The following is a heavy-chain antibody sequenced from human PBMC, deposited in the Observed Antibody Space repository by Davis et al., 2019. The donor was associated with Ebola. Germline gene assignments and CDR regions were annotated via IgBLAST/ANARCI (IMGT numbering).Heavy chain of an antibody. CDR1: GFTFRSYG. CDR3: AKGTYSSY. V-gene: IGHV3-30*18. CDR2: ISYDGSNK. Sequence: GGSLRLSCAASGFTFRSYGMHWVCQAPGKGLEWVAVISYDGSNKYYADSVKGRFTISRDNSKNTLYLQMNSLRAEDTAVYYCAKGTYSSYWGQGTLVTVSS. J-gene: IGHJ4*02. D-gene: IGHD6-13*01.